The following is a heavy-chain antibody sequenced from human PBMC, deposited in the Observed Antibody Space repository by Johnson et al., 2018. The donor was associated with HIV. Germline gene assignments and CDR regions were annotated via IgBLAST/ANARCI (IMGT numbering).Heavy chain of an antibody. J-gene: IGHJ3*02. CDR2: ISYDGSNK. CDR3: ARDSALSTQWLVRSGAFDI. V-gene: IGHV3-30-3*01. CDR1: GFTFSSYA. D-gene: IGHD6-19*01. Sequence: QVQLVESGGGVVQPGRSLRLSCAASGFTFSSYAMHWVRQAPGKGLEWVAVISYDGSNKYYADSVKGLFTISRDNSKNTLYLQMNSLRAEDTAVYYCARDSALSTQWLVRSGAFDIWGQGTMVTVSS.